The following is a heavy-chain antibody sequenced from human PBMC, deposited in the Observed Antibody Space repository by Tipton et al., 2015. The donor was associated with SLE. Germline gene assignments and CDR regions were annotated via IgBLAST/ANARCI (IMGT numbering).Heavy chain of an antibody. V-gene: IGHV4-39*07. CDR3: ARGCSSTTCEPFDYFGLDV. Sequence: TLSLTCTVSGGSIRSRNYYWGWVRQPPGKGLEWIGSVYYSGNTYYNPSLKSRVTISLDTSKNQFSLKLTSVTAADTAVYFCARGCSSTTCEPFDYFGLDVWGQGTTVTVSS. CDR2: VYYSGNT. J-gene: IGHJ6*02. D-gene: IGHD2-2*01. CDR1: GGSIRSRNYY.